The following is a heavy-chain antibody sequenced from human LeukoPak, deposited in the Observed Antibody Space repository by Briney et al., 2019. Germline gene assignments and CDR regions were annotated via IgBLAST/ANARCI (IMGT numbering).Heavy chain of an antibody. D-gene: IGHD6-19*01. CDR3: ATGSGLNWFDP. CDR1: GFTFSSYS. V-gene: IGHV3-21*01. J-gene: IGHJ5*02. Sequence: GGSLRLSCAASGFTFSSYSMNWVRQAPGKGLEWVSSISSSSSYIYYADSVKGRFTISRDNAKNSLYLQMNSLRAEDTAVYYCATGSGLNWFDPWGQGTLVTVSS. CDR2: ISSSSSYI.